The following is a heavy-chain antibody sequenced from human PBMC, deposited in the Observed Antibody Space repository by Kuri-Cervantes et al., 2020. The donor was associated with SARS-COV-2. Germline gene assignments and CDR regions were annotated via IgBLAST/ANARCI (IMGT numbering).Heavy chain of an antibody. J-gene: IGHJ4*02. V-gene: IGHV3-30*19. D-gene: IGHD3-9*01. CDR3: AREEAGLTFDY. Sequence: GESLKISCAASGLTISSYGMHWVRQAPGKGLEWVAVISYDGSNKYYADSVKGRFTISRDNSKNTLYLQMNSLRAEDTAVYYCAREEAGLTFDYWGQGTLVTVSS. CDR2: ISYDGSNK. CDR1: GLTISSYG.